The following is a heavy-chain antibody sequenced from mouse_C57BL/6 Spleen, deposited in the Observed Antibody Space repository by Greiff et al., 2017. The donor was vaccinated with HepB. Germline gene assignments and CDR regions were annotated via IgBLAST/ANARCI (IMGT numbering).Heavy chain of an antibody. D-gene: IGHD4-1*02. Sequence: EVKLMESGGGLVQPKGSLKLSCAASGFTFNTYAMHWVRQAPGKGLEWVARIRSKSSNYATYYADSVKDRFTISRDDSQSMLYLQMNNLKTEDTAMYYCVRTNWEGFNWYFDVWGTGTTVTVSS. CDR3: VRTNWEGFNWYFDV. J-gene: IGHJ1*03. V-gene: IGHV10-3*01. CDR1: GFTFNTYA. CDR2: IRSKSSNYAT.